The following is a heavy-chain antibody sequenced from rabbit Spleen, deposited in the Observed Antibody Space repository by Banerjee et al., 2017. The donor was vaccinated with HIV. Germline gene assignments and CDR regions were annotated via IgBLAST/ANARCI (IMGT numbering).Heavy chain of an antibody. CDR1: RFDFNSGG. V-gene: IGHV1S47*01. Sequence: EESGGDLVKPGGSLTLSCKASRFDFNSGGVSWVRQAPGKGLEWIGYIDPVFGITYYANWVNGRFSISRENAQNTVFLQMTSLTAADTATYFCARDGSGGSYFALWGPGTLVTVS. D-gene: IGHD8-1*01. J-gene: IGHJ4*01. CDR3: ARDGSGGSYFAL. CDR2: IDPVFGIT.